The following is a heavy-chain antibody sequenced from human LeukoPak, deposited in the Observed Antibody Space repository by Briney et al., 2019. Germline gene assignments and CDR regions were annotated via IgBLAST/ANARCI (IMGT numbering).Heavy chain of an antibody. CDR3: AKATMVRGVIRDLDY. Sequence: GGSLRLSCAASGFTFSSYAMSWVRQAPGKGLEWVSAISGSGGSTYYADSVKGRSTISRDNSKNTLYLQMNSLRAEDTAVYYCAKATMVRGVIRDLDYWGQGTLVTVSS. V-gene: IGHV3-23*01. CDR2: ISGSGGST. D-gene: IGHD3-10*01. CDR1: GFTFSSYA. J-gene: IGHJ4*02.